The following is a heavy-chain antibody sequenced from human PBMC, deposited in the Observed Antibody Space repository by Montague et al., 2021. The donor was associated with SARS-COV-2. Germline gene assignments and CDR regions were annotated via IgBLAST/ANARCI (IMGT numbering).Heavy chain of an antibody. CDR1: GGSISSGGYY. V-gene: IGHV4-31*03. J-gene: IGHJ2*01. D-gene: IGHD3-22*01. CDR2: IYYSGST. CDR3: ARSPGPMMILIITSLDWYFDL. Sequence: TLSLTCTVSGGSISSGGYYWSWIRQPPGKGLEWIGYIYYSGSTYYNPSLKSRVTISVDTSKNQFSLKMSSVTAADTAVYYCARSPGPMMILIITSLDWYFDLWGRGTLVTVSS.